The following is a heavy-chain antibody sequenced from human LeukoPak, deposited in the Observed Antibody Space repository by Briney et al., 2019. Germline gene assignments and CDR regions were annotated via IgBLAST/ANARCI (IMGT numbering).Heavy chain of an antibody. CDR1: GFTFSSYW. Sequence: GGSLRLSCAASGFTFSSYWMSWVRQAPGKGLEWVANIKQDGSEKYYVDSVKGRFTISRDNAKNSLYLQMNSLRAEDTAVYYCARVGPGNHNYCGSGSYYSSWYFDLWGRGTLDTVSS. J-gene: IGHJ2*01. D-gene: IGHD3-10*01. CDR3: ARVGPGNHNYCGSGSYYSSWYFDL. CDR2: IKQDGSEK. V-gene: IGHV3-7*01.